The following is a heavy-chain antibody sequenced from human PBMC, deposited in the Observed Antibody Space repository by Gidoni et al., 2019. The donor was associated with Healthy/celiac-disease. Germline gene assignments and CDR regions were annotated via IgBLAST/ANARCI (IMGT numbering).Heavy chain of an antibody. CDR3: ARDGSYLEYYYYYMDV. V-gene: IGHV3-30*04. CDR1: GFTFSSSA. Sequence: QVQLVESGGGVVQPGRSLRLSCAASGFTFSSSAMHWVRQAPGKGLEWVAVISYDGSNKYYADSVKGRFTISRDNSKNTLYLQMNSLRAEDTAVYYCARDGSYLEYYYYYMDVWGKGTTVTVSS. CDR2: ISYDGSNK. D-gene: IGHD1-26*01. J-gene: IGHJ6*03.